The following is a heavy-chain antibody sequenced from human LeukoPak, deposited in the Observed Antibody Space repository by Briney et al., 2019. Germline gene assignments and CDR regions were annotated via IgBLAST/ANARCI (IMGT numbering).Heavy chain of an antibody. CDR3: ARRRAFDI. V-gene: IGHV4-61*02. CDR2: IYTSGST. CDR1: GGSISSGSYY. Sequence: SETLSLTCTVSGGSISSGSYYWSWIRQPAGKGLEWIGRIYTSGSTNYNPSLKSRVTISVDTSKNQFSLKLSSVTAADTAVYYCARRRAFDIWGQGTMVTVSS. J-gene: IGHJ3*02.